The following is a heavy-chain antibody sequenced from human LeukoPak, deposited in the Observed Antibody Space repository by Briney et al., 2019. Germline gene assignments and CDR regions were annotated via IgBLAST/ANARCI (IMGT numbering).Heavy chain of an antibody. CDR1: GYTFTSYA. CDR2: INAGSGNT. V-gene: IGHV1-3*03. D-gene: IGHD6-13*01. CDR3: AMGYSSSWPTVDY. Sequence: ASVKVSCKASGYTFTSYAMHWVRQAPGQRLEWMGWINAGSGNTKYSQEFQGRVTITRDTSASTAYMELSSLRSEDMAVYYCAMGYSSSWPTVDYWGQGTLVTVSS. J-gene: IGHJ4*02.